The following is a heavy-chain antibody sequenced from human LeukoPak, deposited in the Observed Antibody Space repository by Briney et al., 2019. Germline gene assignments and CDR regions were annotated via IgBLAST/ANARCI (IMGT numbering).Heavy chain of an antibody. V-gene: IGHV3-30*04. CDR1: GFTFRNYV. Sequence: GGSLRLSCEASGFTFRNYVLYWVRQAPVTGLEWVAAVSIDGQNKYSADSVKGRFTISRDNSNNTLSLQMNSLRPEDTALYYCARVRVPADILGDLDMWGQGTMVIVSS. CDR2: VSIDGQNK. CDR3: ARVRVPADILGDLDM. D-gene: IGHD2-2*02. J-gene: IGHJ3*02.